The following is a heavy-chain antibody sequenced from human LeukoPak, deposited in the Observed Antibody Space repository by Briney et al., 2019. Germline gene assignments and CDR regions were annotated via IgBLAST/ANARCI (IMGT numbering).Heavy chain of an antibody. J-gene: IGHJ3*01. D-gene: IGHD2-2*03. CDR3: TKTRTLGWAAFDV. CDR1: GFTFSNAW. Sequence: GGSLRLSCAASGFTFSNAWMNWVRQAPGKRLEWVGRIKSKTDGGTTDYATPVKGRFTISRDDSKNTLYLQMNSLKTEDTAVYYCTKTRTLGWAAFDVWGQGTMVTVSS. CDR2: IKSKTDGGTT. V-gene: IGHV3-15*01.